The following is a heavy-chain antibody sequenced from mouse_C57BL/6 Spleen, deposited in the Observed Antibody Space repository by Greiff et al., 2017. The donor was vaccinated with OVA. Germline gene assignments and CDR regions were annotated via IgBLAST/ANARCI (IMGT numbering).Heavy chain of an antibody. D-gene: IGHD1-1*01. CDR3: ARGITTRYFDV. V-gene: IGHV1-82*01. Sequence: VKLQQSGPELVKPGASVKISCKASGYAFSSSWMNWVKQRPGKGLEWIGRIYPGDGDTNYNGKFKGKATLTADKSSSTAYMQLSSLTSEDSAVYFCARGITTRYFDVWGTGTTVTVSS. CDR1: GYAFSSSW. J-gene: IGHJ1*03. CDR2: IYPGDGDT.